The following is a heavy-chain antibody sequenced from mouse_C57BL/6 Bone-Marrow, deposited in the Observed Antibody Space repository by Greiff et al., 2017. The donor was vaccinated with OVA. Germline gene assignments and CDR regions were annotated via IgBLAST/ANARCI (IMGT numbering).Heavy chain of an antibody. D-gene: IGHD2-5*01. CDR3: ARNAYYSNYDDYAMDY. J-gene: IGHJ4*01. CDR1: GYSITSGYY. V-gene: IGHV3-6*01. CDR2: ISYDGSN. Sequence: EVKLQESGPGLVKPSQSLSLTCSVTGYSITSGYYWNWIRQFPGNKLEWMGYISYDGSNNYNPSLKNRISITRDTSKNQFFLKLKSVTTEDTATYYCARNAYYSNYDDYAMDYWGQGTSVTVSS.